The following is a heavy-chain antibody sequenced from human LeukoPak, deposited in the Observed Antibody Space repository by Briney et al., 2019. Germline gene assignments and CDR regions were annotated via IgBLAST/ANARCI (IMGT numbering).Heavy chain of an antibody. Sequence: GGSLRLSCAASGFTFSSYGMHWVRQAPGKGLEWVAVISYDGSNKYYADSVKGRFTISRDNSKNTLYLQMNSLRAEDTAVYYCAKSRRRQWLVPVDYWGQGTLVTVSS. J-gene: IGHJ4*02. V-gene: IGHV3-30*18. CDR2: ISYDGSNK. D-gene: IGHD6-19*01. CDR3: AKSRRRQWLVPVDY. CDR1: GFTFSSYG.